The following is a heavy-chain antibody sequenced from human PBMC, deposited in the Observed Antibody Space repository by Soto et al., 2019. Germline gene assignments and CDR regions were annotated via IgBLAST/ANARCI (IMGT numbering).Heavy chain of an antibody. CDR2: ISAYNGNT. CDR1: GYTFTSYD. J-gene: IGHJ4*02. V-gene: IGHV1-18*01. Sequence: ASVKVSCRASGYTFTSYDISWGRQAPGQGLEWMGWISAYNGNTNYAQKLQGRVTMTTDTSTSTAYMELRSLRSDDTAVYYCAGGDSGSVNFDYWGPGTLVTVSS. CDR3: AGGDSGSVNFDY. D-gene: IGHD4-17*01.